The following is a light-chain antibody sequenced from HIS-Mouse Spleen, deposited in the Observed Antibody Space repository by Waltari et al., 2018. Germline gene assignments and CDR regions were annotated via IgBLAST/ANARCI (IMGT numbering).Light chain of an antibody. J-gene: IGKJ3*01. CDR3: QQSYSTLRT. CDR1: QSISSY. CDR2: AAS. V-gene: IGKV1-39*01. Sequence: DIQMTQSPSSLSASVGDRVTITCRASQSISSYLNWYQQKPGKAPKLLFYAASRLQSGLPIRFSGSGSGTDFTLTISSMQPEDFATYYCQQSYSTLRTFGPGTKVDIK.